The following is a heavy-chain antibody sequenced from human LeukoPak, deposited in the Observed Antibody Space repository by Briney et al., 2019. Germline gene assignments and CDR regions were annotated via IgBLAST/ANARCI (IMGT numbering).Heavy chain of an antibody. V-gene: IGHV1-2*02. Sequence: ASVKVSCKASGYRFTGYYIHWVRQAPGQGLEWMGWINPNSGGTNYAQKSQGRVTMTTDTSISTAYMGVSRLRSDDTAVYYCARVRIGQQLDKYYYYAMDVWGQGTTVTVSS. D-gene: IGHD6-13*01. CDR2: INPNSGGT. J-gene: IGHJ6*02. CDR3: ARVRIGQQLDKYYYYAMDV. CDR1: GYRFTGYY.